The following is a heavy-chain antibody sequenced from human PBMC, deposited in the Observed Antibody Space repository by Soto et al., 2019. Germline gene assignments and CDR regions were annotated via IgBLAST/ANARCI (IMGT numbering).Heavy chain of an antibody. CDR1: GYXFTSYL. CDR2: IYPGYSDT. D-gene: IGHD3-9*01. CDR3: ARQTNILTGYEKYGMDV. J-gene: IGHJ6*02. V-gene: IGHV5-51*01. Sequence: PXEXLKISCKCSGYXFTSYLLVWVRHMPGKGLECIGIIYPGYSDTRYSPSFQGQVTISADKSISTAYLQWSSLKDSDTAMYYFARQTNILTGYEKYGMDVWGQGTTGTVSS.